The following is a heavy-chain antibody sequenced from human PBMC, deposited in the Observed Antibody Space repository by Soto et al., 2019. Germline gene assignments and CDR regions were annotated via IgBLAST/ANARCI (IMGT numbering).Heavy chain of an antibody. D-gene: IGHD3-9*01. CDR1: GLTFSSFE. CDR2: ISRGATTT. CDR3: ATRSTDYYFY. Sequence: LRLSCAVSGLTFSSFEMDWVRQAAGKGPEWISYISRGATTTYYADSVRGRFTISRDDAENSVFLQMDSLRVEDTAIYFCATRSTDYYFYWGQGTLGTVS. V-gene: IGHV3-48*03. J-gene: IGHJ4*02.